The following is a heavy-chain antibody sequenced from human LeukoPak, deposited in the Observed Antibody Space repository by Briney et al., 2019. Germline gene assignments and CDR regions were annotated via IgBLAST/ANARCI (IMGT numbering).Heavy chain of an antibody. CDR1: GYTFTSYG. CDR2: TSAYNGNT. CDR3: ARDREYGGDAPLVFQH. Sequence: SSVNVSCKASGYTFTSYGISWVRPAPGRGLEWMGWTSAYNGNTNYAQKLQGRVTMTTDTSTSTAYMELRSLRSDDTAVYYCARDREYGGDAPLVFQHWGQGTLVTVSS. J-gene: IGHJ1*01. V-gene: IGHV1-18*04. D-gene: IGHD4-23*01.